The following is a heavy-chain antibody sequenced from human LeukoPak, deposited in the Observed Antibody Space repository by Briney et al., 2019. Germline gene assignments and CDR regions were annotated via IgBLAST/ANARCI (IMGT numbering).Heavy chain of an antibody. Sequence: ASVKVSCKASGYTFTGYYMHWVRQAPGQGLEWMGWINPNSGGTNYAQKFQGRVTMTRDTSISTAYMELRSLRSDDTAVYFCARKNAERPYYDFWSGHYYYYYMDVWGKGTTVTVSS. CDR1: GYTFTGYY. V-gene: IGHV1-2*02. CDR3: ARKNAERPYYDFWSGHYYYYYMDV. D-gene: IGHD3-3*01. J-gene: IGHJ6*03. CDR2: INPNSGGT.